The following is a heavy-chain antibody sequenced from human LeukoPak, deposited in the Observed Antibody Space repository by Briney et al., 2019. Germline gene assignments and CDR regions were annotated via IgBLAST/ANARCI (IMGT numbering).Heavy chain of an antibody. CDR2: INPNSGGT. Sequence: GASVKVSCKASGYTFTGYYMHWVRQAPGQGLEWMGWINPNSGGTNYAQKFQGWVTMTRDTSISTAYMELSRLRSDDTAVYYCAREAGYSGYDSFGYWGQGTLVTVSS. D-gene: IGHD5-12*01. J-gene: IGHJ4*02. CDR3: AREAGYSGYDSFGY. CDR1: GYTFTGYY. V-gene: IGHV1-2*04.